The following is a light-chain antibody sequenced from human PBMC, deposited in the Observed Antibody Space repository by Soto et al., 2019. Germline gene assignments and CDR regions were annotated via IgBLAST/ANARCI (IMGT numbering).Light chain of an antibody. CDR1: QSLLHITGQTF. CDR3: MQSTQLPPT. CDR2: EVS. J-gene: IGKJ5*01. V-gene: IGKV2D-29*02. Sequence: DVVMTQTPLSLSVAPGQPASISCKSSQSLLHITGQTFLLWYLQKPGQSPQLLIYEVSTRVSGVPDRFSGSGSGTDFTLEISRVETDDVGIYYCMQSTQLPPTFGQGTRLE.